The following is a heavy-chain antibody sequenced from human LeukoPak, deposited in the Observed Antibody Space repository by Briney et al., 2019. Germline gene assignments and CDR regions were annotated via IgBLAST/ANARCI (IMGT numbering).Heavy chain of an antibody. Sequence: ASVKVSCKASGYTFTSYYMHWVRQAPGQGLEWMGIINPSGGSTSYAQKFQGRVTMTRDTSTSTVYMELSSLRSEDTAVYYCARDIMLSDYGSGGDAFDIWGQGTMVTVSS. V-gene: IGHV1-46*01. CDR1: GYTFTSYY. CDR2: INPSGGST. CDR3: ARDIMLSDYGSGGDAFDI. D-gene: IGHD3-10*01. J-gene: IGHJ3*02.